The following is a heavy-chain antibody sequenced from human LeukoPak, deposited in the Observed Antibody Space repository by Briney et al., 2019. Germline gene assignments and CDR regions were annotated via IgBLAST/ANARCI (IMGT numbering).Heavy chain of an antibody. CDR2: VYYTETT. Sequence: SETLSLTCTVSADSVTDKSWSWIRQPPGKGMGWNGYVYYTETTNFSPAVKGRGTISLGTSRNQCSLKLTSVKAADTGVYYCTGDTVDTLSWFCDLWGRGILVTVS. CDR3: TGDTVDTLSWFCDL. D-gene: IGHD5-18*01. V-gene: IGHV4-59*02. CDR1: ADSVTDKS. J-gene: IGHJ2*01.